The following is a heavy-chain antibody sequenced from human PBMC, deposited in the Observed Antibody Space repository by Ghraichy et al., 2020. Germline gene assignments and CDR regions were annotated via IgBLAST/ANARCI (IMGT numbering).Heavy chain of an antibody. CDR2: ISGSGGST. Sequence: ISGSGGSTYYADSVKGRFTISRDNSKNTLYLQMNSLRAEDTAVYYCAKVPKYSSGWYGAFDI. J-gene: IGHJ3*02. CDR3: AKVPKYSSGWYGAFDI. D-gene: IGHD6-19*01. V-gene: IGHV3-23*01.